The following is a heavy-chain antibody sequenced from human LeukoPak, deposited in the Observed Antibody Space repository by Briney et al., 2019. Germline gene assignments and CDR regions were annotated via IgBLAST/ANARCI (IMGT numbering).Heavy chain of an antibody. Sequence: SETLSLTCAVSGGSISSSNWWSWVRQPPGKGLEWIGEIYHSGSTNYNPSLKSRVTISVDTSKNQFSLKLSSVTAADTAVYYCAISTYCGGDCYPETEAFDIWGQGTMVTVSS. CDR3: AISTYCGGDCYPETEAFDI. J-gene: IGHJ3*02. D-gene: IGHD2-21*02. CDR2: IYHSGST. V-gene: IGHV4-4*02. CDR1: GGSISSSNW.